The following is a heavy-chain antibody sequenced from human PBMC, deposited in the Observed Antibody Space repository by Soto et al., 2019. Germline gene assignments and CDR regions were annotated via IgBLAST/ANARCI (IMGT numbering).Heavy chain of an antibody. Sequence: PGGSLRLSCAASGFTFSSYGMHWVRQAPGKGLEWVAVISYDGSNKYYADSVKGRFTISRDNSKNTLYLQMNSLRAEDTAVYYCAKDSPLEYSSSGGIGYWGQGTLVTVSS. CDR3: AKDSPLEYSSSGGIGY. CDR1: GFTFSSYG. V-gene: IGHV3-30*18. D-gene: IGHD6-6*01. J-gene: IGHJ4*02. CDR2: ISYDGSNK.